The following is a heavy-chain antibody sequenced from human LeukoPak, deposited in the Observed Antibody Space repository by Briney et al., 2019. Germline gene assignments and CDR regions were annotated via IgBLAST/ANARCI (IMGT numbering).Heavy chain of an antibody. V-gene: IGHV4-39*01. J-gene: IGHJ3*02. CDR2: LYYSEST. D-gene: IGHD1-26*01. CDR3: ARWEESDAFDI. Sequence: SETLSLTCTVSGGSISSRSHSWGWIRQPPGKGLEWIGSLYYSESTYYNPSLKSRVTISVDTSKNQFSLKLSSVTAADTALYYCARWEESDAFDIWGQGTMVTVSS. CDR1: GGSISSRSHS.